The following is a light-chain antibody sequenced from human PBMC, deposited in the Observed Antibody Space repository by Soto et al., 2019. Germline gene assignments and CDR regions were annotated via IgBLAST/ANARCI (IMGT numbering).Light chain of an antibody. CDR2: DAS. J-gene: IGKJ4*01. CDR3: QQYDNLP. Sequence: DIQMTQSPSSLSASVGDRVTITCQASQDISNYLNWYQQKPGKAPKLLIYDASNLETGVPSRFSGSGSGTDFTFTISSLQPEDIAQYYCQQYDNLPFGGGTKVESK. CDR1: QDISNY. V-gene: IGKV1-33*01.